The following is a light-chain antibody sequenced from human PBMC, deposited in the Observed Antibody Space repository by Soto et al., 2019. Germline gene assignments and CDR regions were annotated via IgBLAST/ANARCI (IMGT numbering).Light chain of an antibody. CDR3: QQYGSFPAT. Sequence: DIVMTQSPLSLPVTPGEPASISCRSSQSLLHSNGYNYLDWYLQKPGQSPQLLIYLGSNRASGVPDRFSGSGSGTHFTLTVSSVQPEDSATYYCQQYGSFPATFGQGTKVDIK. J-gene: IGKJ1*01. CDR2: LGS. V-gene: IGKV2-28*01. CDR1: QSLLHSNGYNY.